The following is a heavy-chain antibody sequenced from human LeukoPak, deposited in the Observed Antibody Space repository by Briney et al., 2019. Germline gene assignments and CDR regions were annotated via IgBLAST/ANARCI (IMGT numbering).Heavy chain of an antibody. CDR1: GFTFSSYA. CDR3: AKTPSGYSSSYFDY. Sequence: RTGGSLRLSCAASGFTFSSYAVSWVRQAPGKGLEWVSAISGSGGSTYYADSMKGRFTISRDNSKNTLYLQMNSLRAEDTAVYYCAKTPSGYSSSYFDYWGQGTLVTVSS. D-gene: IGHD6-13*01. V-gene: IGHV3-23*01. J-gene: IGHJ4*02. CDR2: ISGSGGST.